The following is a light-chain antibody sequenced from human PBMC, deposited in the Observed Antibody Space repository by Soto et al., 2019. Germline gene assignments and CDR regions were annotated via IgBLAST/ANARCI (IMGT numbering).Light chain of an antibody. CDR1: QSVSSN. Sequence: ETVMTQSPGTLSVSPRESSTLSCSTSQSVSSNLAWYQQKPGQAPRLLMYGASTRATGIPDRLSGSGYGADFTLTITGLEPEDFAVYYCHQYSAVPRTFGQGTKVDIK. J-gene: IGKJ1*01. V-gene: IGKV3D-15*01. CDR3: HQYSAVPRT. CDR2: GAS.